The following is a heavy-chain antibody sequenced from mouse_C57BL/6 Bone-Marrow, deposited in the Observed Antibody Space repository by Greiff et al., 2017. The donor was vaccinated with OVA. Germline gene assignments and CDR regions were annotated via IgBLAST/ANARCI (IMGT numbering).Heavy chain of an antibody. J-gene: IGHJ2*01. CDR2: INPYNGGT. CDR3: ARIRGRYYFDY. V-gene: IGHV1-19*01. Sequence: EVQLKQSGPVLVKPGASVKMSCKASGYTFTDYYMNWVKQSHGKSLEWIGVINPYNGGTSYNQKFKGKATLTVDKSSSTAYMELNSLTSEDSAVYYGARIRGRYYFDYWGQGTTLTVSS. D-gene: IGHD3-3*01. CDR1: GYTFTDYY.